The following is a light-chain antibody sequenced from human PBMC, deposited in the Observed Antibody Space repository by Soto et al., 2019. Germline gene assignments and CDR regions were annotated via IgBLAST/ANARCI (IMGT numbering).Light chain of an antibody. Sequence: QSVLTQPPSASGTPGQRVTISCSGSSSNIGSNAVSWYQQLPGTAPKVLIYSNNQRPSGVPDRFSGSKSGTSASLAISGLQSEDDADYYCATWDDSLNGWVFGGVTKLTVL. CDR2: SNN. J-gene: IGLJ3*02. CDR1: SSNIGSNA. V-gene: IGLV1-44*01. CDR3: ATWDDSLNGWV.